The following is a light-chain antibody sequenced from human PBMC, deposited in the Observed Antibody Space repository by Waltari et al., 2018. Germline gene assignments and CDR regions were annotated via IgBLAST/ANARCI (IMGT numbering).Light chain of an antibody. J-gene: IGKJ1*01. Sequence: EIVLTQSPGTLSLSPGERATLSCRASQSVTSSYIAWYLQKPGQGPRLLVYRASSRATGIPDRFSGSGSGTYFTLTITTLEPEDFGVYYCHQYERSPETFGQGTKLEIK. V-gene: IGKV3-20*01. CDR1: QSVTSSY. CDR2: RAS. CDR3: HQYERSPET.